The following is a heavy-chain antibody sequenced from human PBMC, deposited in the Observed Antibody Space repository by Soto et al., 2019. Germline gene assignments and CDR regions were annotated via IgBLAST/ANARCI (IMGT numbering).Heavy chain of an antibody. CDR1: GGSISNGYYY. V-gene: IGHV4-31*03. CDR3: ARWVEVSLDYFDS. Sequence: LSLTCTVSGGSISNGYYYWSWVRQNPGKGLEWIGHIYHSGRTYYNPSLKSRVSISIDTSKNQFSLHLSSVTAADTAVYYCARWVEVSLDYFDSWGQGNPVTVS. J-gene: IGHJ4*02. D-gene: IGHD2-15*01. CDR2: IYHSGRT.